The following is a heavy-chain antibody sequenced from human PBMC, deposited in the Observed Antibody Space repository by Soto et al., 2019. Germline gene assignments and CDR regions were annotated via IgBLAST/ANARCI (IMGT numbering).Heavy chain of an antibody. Sequence: SETLSLTCTVSGGSISSSSYYWGWIRQPPGKGLEWIGGIYYSGSTYYNPSLKSRVTISVDTSKNQFSLKLSSVTAADTAVYYCATNYAYYYYYGMDVWGQGTTVTVSS. D-gene: IGHD4-4*01. CDR2: IYYSGST. CDR1: GGSISSSSYY. CDR3: ATNYAYYYYYGMDV. V-gene: IGHV4-39*01. J-gene: IGHJ6*02.